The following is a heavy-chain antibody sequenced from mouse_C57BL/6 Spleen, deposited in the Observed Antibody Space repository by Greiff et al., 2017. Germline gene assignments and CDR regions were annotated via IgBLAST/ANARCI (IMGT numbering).Heavy chain of an antibody. J-gene: IGHJ2*01. Sequence: EVQVVESGGGLVQPGGSLSLFCAASGFTFTDYFMSWVRQPPGQALEWLGFIRNKANGYTTEYSASVKGRFPISRDNSQSILCLQMNALRADYSASDCCRGDVGRGYYFGCWGPRATLTVSS. CDR3: RGDVGRGYYFGC. D-gene: IGHD2-13*01. CDR1: GFTFTDYF. V-gene: IGHV7-3*01. CDR2: IRNKANGYTT.